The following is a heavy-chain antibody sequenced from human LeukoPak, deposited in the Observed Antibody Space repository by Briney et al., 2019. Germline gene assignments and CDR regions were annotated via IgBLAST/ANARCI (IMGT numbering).Heavy chain of an antibody. CDR2: INHSGST. CDR3: ARGLKYYYGSGSSRPADY. J-gene: IGHJ4*02. V-gene: IGHV4-34*01. D-gene: IGHD3-10*01. Sequence: PSETLSLTCAVYGGSFSGYYWSLIRQPPGKGLEWIGEINHSGSTNYNPSLKSRVTISVDTSKNQFSLKLSSVTAADTAVYYCARGLKYYYGSGSSRPADYWGQGTLVTVSS. CDR1: GGSFSGYY.